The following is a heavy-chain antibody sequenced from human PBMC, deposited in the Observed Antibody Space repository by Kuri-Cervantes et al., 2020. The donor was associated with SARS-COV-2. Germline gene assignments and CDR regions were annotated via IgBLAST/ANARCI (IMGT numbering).Heavy chain of an antibody. CDR2: IYTSGST. Sequence: SETLSLTCTVAGGSISSYYWSWIRQPAGKGLEWIGYIYTSGSTNYNPSLKSRVTIPEDTSKNQFCLTLSSVTAAHTAVYYCARHSIVSYYFDYWGQGTLVTVSS. D-gene: IGHD2-15*01. CDR1: GGSISSYY. V-gene: IGHV4-4*09. J-gene: IGHJ4*02. CDR3: ARHSIVSYYFDY.